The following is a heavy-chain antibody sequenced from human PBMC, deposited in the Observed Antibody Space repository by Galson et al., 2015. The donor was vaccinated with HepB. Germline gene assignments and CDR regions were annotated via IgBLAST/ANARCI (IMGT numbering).Heavy chain of an antibody. V-gene: IGHV3-7*01. CDR2: IEEDGSAK. D-gene: IGHD2-2*01. CDR1: GFTFSYYG. Sequence: SLRLSCAASGFTFSYYGMNWLRQAPGKGLEWVATIEEDGSAKYYVDSVKGRFTITRDNANNSLSLQMTSLRAEDTAVYYGAGDRRPIIVVPSPQDWGQGTLVTVSS. J-gene: IGHJ4*02. CDR3: AGDRRPIIVVPSPQD.